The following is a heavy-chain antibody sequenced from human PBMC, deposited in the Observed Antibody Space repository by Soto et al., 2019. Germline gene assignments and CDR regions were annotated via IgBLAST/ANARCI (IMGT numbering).Heavy chain of an antibody. CDR2: ISYDGSNK. J-gene: IGHJ6*03. V-gene: IGHV3-30*18. CDR3: AKPPSLTGTTSYYYYMDV. D-gene: IGHD1-7*01. Sequence: GGSLRLSCAASGFTFSSYGMHWVRQAPGKGLEWVAVISYDGSNKYYADSVKGRFTISRDNSKNTLYLQMNSLRAEDTAVYYCAKPPSLTGTTSYYYYMDVWGKGTTVTVSS. CDR1: GFTFSSYG.